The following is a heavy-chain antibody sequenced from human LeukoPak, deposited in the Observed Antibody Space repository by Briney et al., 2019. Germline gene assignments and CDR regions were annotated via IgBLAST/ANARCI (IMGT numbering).Heavy chain of an antibody. CDR3: GGGQRWLQLHYFDY. Sequence: GGSLRLSCTASGFNFRNAWMCWVRQAPGKGLEWVGLIRSDSDGGVTQYGTPVKGRFTISRDDSKDTVYLQMNSLRAEDTAVYYCGGGQRWLQLHYFDYWGQGTLVTVS. D-gene: IGHD5-24*01. CDR2: IRSDSDGGVT. V-gene: IGHV3-15*01. CDR1: GFNFRNAW. J-gene: IGHJ4*02.